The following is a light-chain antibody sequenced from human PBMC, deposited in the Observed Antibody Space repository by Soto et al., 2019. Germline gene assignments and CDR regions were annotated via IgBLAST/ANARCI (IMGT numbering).Light chain of an antibody. V-gene: IGLV1-47*01. CDR2: RSF. Sequence: SVLVHPPSASGPPGQRVTNPCSGSSSNIGSKSVYWYQHLPGAAPKIVIARSFQRHSGVTDRFSGSKSGTSASLAISDLRSEDEADYYCAAWDATLSSYLLGHGTKVTVL. CDR1: SSNIGSKS. CDR3: AAWDATLSSYL. J-gene: IGLJ1*01.